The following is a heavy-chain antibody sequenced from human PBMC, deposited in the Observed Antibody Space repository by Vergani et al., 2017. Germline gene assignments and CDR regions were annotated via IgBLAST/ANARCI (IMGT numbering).Heavy chain of an antibody. Sequence: QVQLVQSGAEVKKPGSSVKVSCKASGGTFSSYAISWVRQAPGQGLEWMGGIIPIFGTANYAQKCQGRVTITADESTSTAYMELSSLRSEDTAVYYCARAIAARFGGGDAFDIWGQGTMVTVSS. CDR3: ARAIAARFGGGDAFDI. CDR2: IIPIFGTA. CDR1: GGTFSSYA. V-gene: IGHV1-69*01. J-gene: IGHJ3*02. D-gene: IGHD6-6*01.